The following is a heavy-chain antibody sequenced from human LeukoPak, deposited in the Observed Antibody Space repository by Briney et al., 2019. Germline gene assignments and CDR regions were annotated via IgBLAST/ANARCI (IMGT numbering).Heavy chain of an antibody. CDR3: ATDYYSGILLFKGLDAFDI. J-gene: IGHJ3*02. CDR1: GHTLTELS. CDR2: LDPEDGET. D-gene: IGHD1-26*01. Sequence: ASVKVSCEVSGHTLTELSMHWVRQAPGKGLEWMGGLDPEDGETIYAQKFQGRVTMTEDTSTDTAYMELSSLRSEDTGVYYCATDYYSGILLFKGLDAFDILGQGTMVTVSS. V-gene: IGHV1-24*01.